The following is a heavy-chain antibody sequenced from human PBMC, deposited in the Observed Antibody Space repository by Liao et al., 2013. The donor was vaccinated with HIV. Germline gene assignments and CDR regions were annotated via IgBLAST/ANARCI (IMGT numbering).Heavy chain of an antibody. D-gene: IGHD1-1*01. CDR2: VYHTAIT. CDR3: ASGGWNEYFHH. J-gene: IGHJ1*01. V-gene: IGHV4-59*01. Sequence: QVQLQESGPGLVKPSETLSLTCTVSGGSISSYYWSWIRQPPRKGLEWIGYVYHTAITDSNPSLKSRVTISIDTSKNLLSLKLNSVTAADTAVYYCASGGWNEYFHHWGQGTLVSVSS. CDR1: GGSISSYY.